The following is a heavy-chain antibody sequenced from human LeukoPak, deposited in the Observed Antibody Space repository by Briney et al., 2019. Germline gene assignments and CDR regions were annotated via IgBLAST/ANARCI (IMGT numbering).Heavy chain of an antibody. CDR1: GGSISSGDYY. J-gene: IGHJ5*02. D-gene: IGHD2-2*01. V-gene: IGHV4-30-4*08. Sequence: SETLSLTCTVSGGSISSGDYYWSWIRQPPGNGREWIGYIYYSGSTYYNPSVKSRVTISVDTSKNQFSLKLSSVTAADTAVYYCARGGYCSSTSCYPIYWFDPWGQGTLVTVSS. CDR2: IYYSGST. CDR3: ARGGYCSSTSCYPIYWFDP.